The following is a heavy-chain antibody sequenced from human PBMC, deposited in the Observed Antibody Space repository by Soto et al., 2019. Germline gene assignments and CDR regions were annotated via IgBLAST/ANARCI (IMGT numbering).Heavy chain of an antibody. CDR1: GGSISSGDYY. CDR2: IYYSGST. D-gene: IGHD6-13*01. Sequence: PSETLSLTCTVSGGSISSGDYYWSWIRQPPGKGLEWIGYIYYSGSTYYNPSLKSRVTISVDTSKNQFSLKLSSVTAADTAVYYCASPVGSSWYPNYWGQGTLVTVSS. J-gene: IGHJ4*02. CDR3: ASPVGSSWYPNY. V-gene: IGHV4-30-4*01.